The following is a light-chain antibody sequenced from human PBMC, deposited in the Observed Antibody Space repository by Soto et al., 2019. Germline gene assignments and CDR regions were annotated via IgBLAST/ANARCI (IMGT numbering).Light chain of an antibody. J-gene: IGLJ2*01. V-gene: IGLV7-43*01. CDR1: TGAVTSGYY. CDR3: LLFYGDAVV. CDR2: STT. Sequence: QAVVTQEPSLTVSPGGTVTLTCASSTGAVTSGYYPNWFQQKPGQPPRALIYSTTYKHSWTPARCSGSLLGGKAALTLSGVQPEDEAEYYCLLFYGDAVVFGGGTKLTVL.